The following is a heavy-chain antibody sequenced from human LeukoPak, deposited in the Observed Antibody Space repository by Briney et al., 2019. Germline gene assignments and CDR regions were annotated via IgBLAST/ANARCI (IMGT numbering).Heavy chain of an antibody. CDR3: ARVGVREYYYGSGKAEDWFDP. V-gene: IGHV1-2*02. Sequence: ASVKVSCKASVYTFTGYYMHWVRQAPGQGLEWMGWINPNSGGTNYAQKFQGRVTMTRDTSISTAYMELSRLRSDDTAVYYCARVGVREYYYGSGKAEDWFDPWGQGTLVTVSS. J-gene: IGHJ5*02. CDR1: VYTFTGYY. D-gene: IGHD3-10*01. CDR2: INPNSGGT.